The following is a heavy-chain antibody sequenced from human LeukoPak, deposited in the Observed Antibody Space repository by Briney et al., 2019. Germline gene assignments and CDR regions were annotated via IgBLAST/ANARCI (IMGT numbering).Heavy chain of an antibody. Sequence: ADTLSLTCAVSGYSISSSNYWAWIRQPPGKGLEWIGHIYYSGSIYYNPSLKSRVTMSVDTSKNQFSLKLSSVTAVDTAVYYCARKATTGQTKDAFDIWGQGTMVTVSS. D-gene: IGHD4-17*01. CDR1: GYSISSSNY. J-gene: IGHJ3*02. CDR2: IYYSGSI. V-gene: IGHV4-28*05. CDR3: ARKATTGQTKDAFDI.